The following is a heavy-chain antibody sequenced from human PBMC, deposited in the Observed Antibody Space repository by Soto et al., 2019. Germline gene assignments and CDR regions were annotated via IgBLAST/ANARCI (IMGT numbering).Heavy chain of an antibody. V-gene: IGHV4-59*01. J-gene: IGHJ3*02. CDR1: GGSISSYY. CDR2: IYYSWST. Sequence: QVQLQESGPGLVKPSATLSLTCTVSGGSISSYYWSWIRQPPGKGLEWIGYIYYSWSTNYNPSLKSRVTIAVDTSKNQFSLKLSSVTAADTAVYYCARRYGYAFDIWGQGTVVTVSS. CDR3: ARRYGYAFDI. D-gene: IGHD4-17*01.